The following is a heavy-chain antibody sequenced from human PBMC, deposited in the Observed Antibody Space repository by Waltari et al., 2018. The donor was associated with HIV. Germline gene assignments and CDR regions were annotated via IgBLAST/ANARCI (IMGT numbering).Heavy chain of an antibody. J-gene: IGHJ4*02. CDR2: VDPQDGEP. D-gene: IGHD2-15*01. V-gene: IGHV1-69-2*01. CDR3: ATDLFVGYCSGGTCSGDY. CDR1: GYTFTDYY. Sequence: EVQLVQSGAEVKKPGTTVKISCKVSGYTFTDYYFHWVRQAPGKGLEWMGLVDPQDGEPVYAENFQGRLTVTADTSTDTVYMELSSLRSEDTAMYYCATDLFVGYCSGGTCSGDYWGQGTLVIVSS.